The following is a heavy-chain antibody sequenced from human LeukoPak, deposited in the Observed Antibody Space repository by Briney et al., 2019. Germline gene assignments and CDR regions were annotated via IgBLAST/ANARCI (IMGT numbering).Heavy chain of an antibody. D-gene: IGHD6-13*01. CDR1: GYTFTGYY. V-gene: IGHV1-2*02. CDR2: INPNSGGT. Sequence: ASVKVSCKASGYTFTGYYMHWVRQAPGQGLEWMGWINPNSGGTNYAQKFQGRVTMTRDTSISTAYMELSRLRSDDTAVYYCARGGPKAAAGRVFDYWGQGTLVTVSS. CDR3: ARGGPKAAAGRVFDY. J-gene: IGHJ4*02.